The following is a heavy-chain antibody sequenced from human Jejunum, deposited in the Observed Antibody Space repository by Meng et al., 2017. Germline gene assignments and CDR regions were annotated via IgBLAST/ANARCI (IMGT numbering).Heavy chain of an antibody. D-gene: IGHD3-10*01. J-gene: IGHJ4*02. CDR2: IQSGGDT. CDR1: GFNVTSNY. V-gene: IGHV3-66*02. CDR3: AKDPGYGLGTYYGDY. Sequence: GGSLRLSCAASGFNVTSNYMSWVRQAPGKGLEWVSVIQSGGDTYYGDSVKGRFTISRDNSKNTVYLQMNSLRVEDTAVYYCAKDPGYGLGTYYGDYWGQGTLVTVSS.